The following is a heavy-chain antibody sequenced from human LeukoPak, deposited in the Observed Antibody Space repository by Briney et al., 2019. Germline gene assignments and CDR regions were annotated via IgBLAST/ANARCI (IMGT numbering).Heavy chain of an antibody. V-gene: IGHV1-69*06. Sequence: GASVKVSCKASGGTFSSYAISWVRQAPGQGLEWMGGIIPIFGTANYAQKFQGRVTITADKSTSTAYMEMRSLRSDDTAVYYCARSRGWFDPWGQGTLVTVSS. CDR3: ARSRGWFDP. J-gene: IGHJ5*02. CDR2: IIPIFGTA. CDR1: GGTFSSYA. D-gene: IGHD3-10*01.